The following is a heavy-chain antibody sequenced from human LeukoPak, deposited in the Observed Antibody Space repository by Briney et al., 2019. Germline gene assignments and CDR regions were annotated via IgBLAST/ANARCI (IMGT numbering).Heavy chain of an antibody. CDR3: ARESITIFGVVDYYYYYYMDV. CDR1: GFTFSSYS. V-gene: IGHV3-21*01. CDR2: ISSSSSYI. J-gene: IGHJ6*03. D-gene: IGHD3-3*01. Sequence: GGSLRLSCAASGFTFSSYSVNWVRQAPGKGLEWVSSISSSSSYIYYADSVKGRFTISRDNAKNSLYLQMNSLRAEDTAVYYCARESITIFGVVDYYYYYYMDVWGKGTTVTVSS.